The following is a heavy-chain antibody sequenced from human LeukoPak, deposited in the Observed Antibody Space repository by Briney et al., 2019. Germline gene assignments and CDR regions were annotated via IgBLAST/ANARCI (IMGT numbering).Heavy chain of an antibody. CDR2: INPNSGVT. CDR3: ARDRISVAGPDY. V-gene: IGHV1-2*02. D-gene: IGHD6-19*01. Sequence: GESLKISCKASGYTFTGYYMHLVRQAPGQGLEWMGWINPNSGVTNYAQKFQGRVTMTRDTSITTAYTDLNRLRSDDTAVYYCARDRISVAGPDYWGQGTLVTVSS. J-gene: IGHJ4*02. CDR1: GYTFTGYY.